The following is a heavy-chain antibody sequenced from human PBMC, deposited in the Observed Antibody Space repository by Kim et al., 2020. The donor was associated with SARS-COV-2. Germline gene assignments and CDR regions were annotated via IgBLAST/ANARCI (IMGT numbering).Heavy chain of an antibody. Sequence: GGSLRLSCAASGFNFSSYDMHWVRQATGKGLEWVSAIGTAGDTYYPGSVKSRFTISRENAKNSLYLQMNSLRAGDTAVYYCARLRKLAAAGSYYYYYGMDVWGQGTTVTVSS. V-gene: IGHV3-13*04. CDR1: GFNFSSYD. CDR3: ARLRKLAAAGSYYYYYGMDV. J-gene: IGHJ6*02. CDR2: IGTAGDT. D-gene: IGHD6-13*01.